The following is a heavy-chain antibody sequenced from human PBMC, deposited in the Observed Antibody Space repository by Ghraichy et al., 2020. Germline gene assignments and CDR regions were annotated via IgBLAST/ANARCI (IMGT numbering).Heavy chain of an antibody. V-gene: IGHV3-33*01. J-gene: IGHJ5*02. Sequence: GGSLRLSCAASGFTFSSHGMHWVRQAPGKGLEWVALIWYDGSNKYYADSVKGRFTISRDNSKNTLYLQMNTLRAEDTAVYYCARDLGDSSSWYGHNWFDPWGQGTLVTVSS. CDR1: GFTFSSHG. D-gene: IGHD6-13*01. CDR3: ARDLGDSSSWYGHNWFDP. CDR2: IWYDGSNK.